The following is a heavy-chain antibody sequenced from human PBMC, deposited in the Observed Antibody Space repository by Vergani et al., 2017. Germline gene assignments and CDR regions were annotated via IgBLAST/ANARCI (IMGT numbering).Heavy chain of an antibody. V-gene: IGHV1-2*02. J-gene: IGHJ3*02. Sequence: QVQLVQSGAEVKKPGASVKVSCKASGYTFTGYYMHWVQQAPGQGLEWMGWINPNSGGTNYAQKFQGRVTMTRDTSISTAYMELSRLRSDDTAVYYCARIHYYDSSGYAFDIWGQGTMVTVSS. CDR3: ARIHYYDSSGYAFDI. CDR1: GYTFTGYY. CDR2: INPNSGGT. D-gene: IGHD3-22*01.